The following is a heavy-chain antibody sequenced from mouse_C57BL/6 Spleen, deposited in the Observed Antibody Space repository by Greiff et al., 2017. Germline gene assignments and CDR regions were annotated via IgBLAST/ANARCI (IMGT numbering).Heavy chain of an antibody. V-gene: IGHV1-82*01. D-gene: IGHD1-3*01. CDR2: IYPGDGDT. Sequence: VQLQQSGPELVKPGASVKISCKASGYAFSSSWMNWVKQRPGKGLEWIGRIYPGDGDTNYNGKFKGKATLTADKSSSTAYMQLSSLTSEDSAVYFCAREDNSYWGQGTLVTVSA. J-gene: IGHJ3*01. CDR1: GYAFSSSW. CDR3: AREDNSY.